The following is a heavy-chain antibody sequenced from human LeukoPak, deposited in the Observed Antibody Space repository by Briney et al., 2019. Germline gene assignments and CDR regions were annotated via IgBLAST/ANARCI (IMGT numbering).Heavy chain of an antibody. CDR2: MNPNSGNT. V-gene: IGHV1-8*01. Sequence: ASVKVSCKASGYTFTSYDINWVRQAIGQGLEWMGWMNPNSGNTGYAQKFQGRVTMTRNTSISTAYMELSSLRSEDTAVYYCARGRGDLYYYYYMDVWGKGTTVTISS. J-gene: IGHJ6*03. CDR1: GYTFTSYD. D-gene: IGHD3-10*01. CDR3: ARGRGDLYYYYYMDV.